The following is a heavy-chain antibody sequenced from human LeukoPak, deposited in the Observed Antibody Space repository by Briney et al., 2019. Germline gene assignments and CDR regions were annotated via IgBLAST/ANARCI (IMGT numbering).Heavy chain of an antibody. Sequence: SETLSLTCTVSGGSISSYYWSWIRQPPGKGLEWIGYIYHSGSTYYNPSLKSRVTISVDRSKNQFSLKLSSVTAADTAVYYCARDGNSYGSFDYWGQGTLVTVSS. CDR3: ARDGNSYGSFDY. J-gene: IGHJ4*02. D-gene: IGHD5-18*01. V-gene: IGHV4-59*12. CDR2: IYHSGST. CDR1: GGSISSYY.